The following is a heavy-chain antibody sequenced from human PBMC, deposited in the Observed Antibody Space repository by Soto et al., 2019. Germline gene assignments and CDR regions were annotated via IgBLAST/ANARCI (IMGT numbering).Heavy chain of an antibody. Sequence: GGSLRLSCAASGFTFNIYALHWVRQAPGKGLEWVAVISFDGTKKYYSDSVKGRFTISRDNLKNTLYLQMNNLRVEDAALYFCAREDDYGYRYINYGLDVWGEGTTVTVSS. CDR3: AREDDYGYRYINYGLDV. D-gene: IGHD4-17*01. CDR2: ISFDGTKK. V-gene: IGHV3-30-3*01. CDR1: GFTFNIYA. J-gene: IGHJ6*04.